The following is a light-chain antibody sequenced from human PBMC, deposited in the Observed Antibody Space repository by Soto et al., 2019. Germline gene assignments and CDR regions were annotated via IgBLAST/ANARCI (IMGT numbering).Light chain of an antibody. V-gene: IGKV1-5*01. CDR1: QSISSW. J-gene: IGKJ1*01. CDR3: QQYNSYST. Sequence: DIKITQSPSTLSASVGDIVAITCRASQSISSWLAWYQQKPGKAPKLLIYDASSLESGVPSRFSGSGSGTEFTLTISSLRPDDFATYYCQQYNSYSTFGQGTKVDIK. CDR2: DAS.